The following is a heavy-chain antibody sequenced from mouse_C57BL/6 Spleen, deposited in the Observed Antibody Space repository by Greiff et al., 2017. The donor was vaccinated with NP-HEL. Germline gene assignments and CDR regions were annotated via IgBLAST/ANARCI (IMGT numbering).Heavy chain of an antibody. CDR3: AMSYYYGSSYWYFDV. V-gene: IGHV1-74*01. CDR2: IHPSDSDT. J-gene: IGHJ1*03. CDR1: GYTFTSYW. D-gene: IGHD1-1*01. Sequence: VKLVESGAELVKPGASVKVSCKASGYTFTSYWMHWVKQRPGQGLEWIGRIHPSDSDTNYNQKFKGKATLTVDKSSSTAYMQLSSLTSEDSAVYYCAMSYYYGSSYWYFDVWGTGTTVTVSS.